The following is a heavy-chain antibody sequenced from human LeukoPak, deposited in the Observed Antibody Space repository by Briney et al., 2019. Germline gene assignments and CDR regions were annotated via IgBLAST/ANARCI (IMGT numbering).Heavy chain of an antibody. Sequence: PSETLSLTCTVSGGSISSYYWNWIRQPPGKGLEWIGYIYYSGSTNYNPSLKSRVTISVDTSKNQFSLKLSSVTAADTAVYYCARVYHYYDSSGYYSIHDYWGQGTLVTVSS. CDR1: GGSISSYY. J-gene: IGHJ4*02. CDR2: IYYSGST. V-gene: IGHV4-59*01. D-gene: IGHD3-22*01. CDR3: ARVYHYYDSSGYYSIHDY.